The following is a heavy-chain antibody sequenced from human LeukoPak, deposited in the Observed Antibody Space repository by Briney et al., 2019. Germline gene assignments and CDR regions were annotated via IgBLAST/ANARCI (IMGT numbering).Heavy chain of an antibody. V-gene: IGHV3-23*01. D-gene: IGHD3-22*01. J-gene: IGHJ3*01. CDR2: ISGSGGST. CDR1: GFTFSSYA. CDR3: AKDPSFDSSGYANDAFDL. Sequence: GGSLRLSCAASGFTFSSYAMSWVRQAPGKGLEWVSAISGSGGSTYYADSVKGRFTISRDNSKNTLYLQMNSLRAEDTAVYYCAKDPSFDSSGYANDAFDLWGQGTMVTVSS.